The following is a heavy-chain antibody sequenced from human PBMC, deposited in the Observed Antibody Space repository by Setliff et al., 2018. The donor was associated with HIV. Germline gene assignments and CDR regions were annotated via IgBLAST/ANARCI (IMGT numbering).Heavy chain of an antibody. D-gene: IGHD6-13*01. J-gene: IGHJ4*02. CDR2: ISGTGGST. Sequence: GGSLRLSCSASGFTFSSYAMSWVRQAPGKGLEWVSVISGTGGSTYYADSVKGRFTISRDNSKNTLSLQMNSLRADDTAVYYCAKDPSDSSSWYYFHYWGQGALVTVSS. CDR3: AKDPSDSSSWYYFHY. V-gene: IGHV3-23*01. CDR1: GFTFSSYA.